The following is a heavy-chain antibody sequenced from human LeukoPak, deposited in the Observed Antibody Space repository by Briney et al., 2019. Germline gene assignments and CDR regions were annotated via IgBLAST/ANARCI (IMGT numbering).Heavy chain of an antibody. CDR3: ATGTGAVAGTGGSREYFDY. CDR2: MNPNSGST. Sequence: ASVKVSCKASGYTFTSYDINWVRQATGQGLEWMGWMNPNSGSTGYAQKFQGRVTMTRNTSISTAYMELSSLRSEDTAVYYCATGTGAVAGTGGSREYFDYWGQGTLVTASS. J-gene: IGHJ4*02. D-gene: IGHD6-19*01. CDR1: GYTFTSYD. V-gene: IGHV1-8*01.